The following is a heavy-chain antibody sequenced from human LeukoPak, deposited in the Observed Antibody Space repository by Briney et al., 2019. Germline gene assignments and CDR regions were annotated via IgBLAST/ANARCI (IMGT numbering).Heavy chain of an antibody. Sequence: GGSLRLSCAASGFTFSSYWMHWVRQAPGKGLVWVSRINSDGSSTSYADSVKGRFTISRDNAKNTLYLQMNSLRAEDTAVYYCAKNKPRAGYGSGSYHLDYWGQGTLVTVSS. CDR1: GFTFSSYW. CDR2: INSDGSST. V-gene: IGHV3-74*01. CDR3: AKNKPRAGYGSGSYHLDY. J-gene: IGHJ4*02. D-gene: IGHD3-10*01.